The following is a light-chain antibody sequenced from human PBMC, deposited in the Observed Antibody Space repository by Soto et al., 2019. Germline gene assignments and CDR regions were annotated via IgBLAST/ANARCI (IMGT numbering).Light chain of an antibody. CDR2: DAS. CDR3: QHRSIWPFT. V-gene: IGKV3-11*01. CDR1: QSVSRF. Sequence: EIVLTQSPATLSLSPGERAALSCRASQSVSRFLAWYQQKPGQAPRLLIFDASNRATGIPPRFSGSGSGTDLTLTISSLEPEDFAVYYCQHRSIWPFTFGPGTKVDLK. J-gene: IGKJ3*01.